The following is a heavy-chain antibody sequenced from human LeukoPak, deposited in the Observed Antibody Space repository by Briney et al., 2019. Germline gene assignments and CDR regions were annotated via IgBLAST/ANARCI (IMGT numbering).Heavy chain of an antibody. D-gene: IGHD3-22*01. CDR3: ARDRLPSYDTSGESSFDN. J-gene: IGHJ4*02. Sequence: ASVKVSCKASGGTFSSYAISWVRQAPGQGLEWMGGIIPIFGTANYAQKFQGRVTITADKSTSTAYMELSSLRSEDTAVYYCARDRLPSYDTSGESSFDNWGQGTLVTVSS. V-gene: IGHV1-69*06. CDR1: GGTFSSYA. CDR2: IIPIFGTA.